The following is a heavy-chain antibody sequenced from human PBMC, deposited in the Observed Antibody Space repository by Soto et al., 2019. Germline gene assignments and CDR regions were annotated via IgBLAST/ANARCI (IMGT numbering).Heavy chain of an antibody. CDR2: ISEDGIKK. J-gene: IGHJ6*02. Sequence: GGSLRLSCAASGFTFSTYAMHWVRQAPGKGLEWVAVISEDGIKKYYADSVTGRFTISRDISKNTLYLQMNSLRAEETAVYSCARVRLLTLTDYYYGMDVWGQGPPMTF. D-gene: IGHD4-17*01. CDR1: GFTFSTYA. CDR3: ARVRLLTLTDYYYGMDV. V-gene: IGHV3-30-3*01.